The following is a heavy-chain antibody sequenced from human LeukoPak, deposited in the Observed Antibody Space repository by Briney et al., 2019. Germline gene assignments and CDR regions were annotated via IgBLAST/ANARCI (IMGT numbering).Heavy chain of an antibody. D-gene: IGHD5-24*01. V-gene: IGHV1-69*04. CDR2: IIPILGIA. J-gene: IGHJ3*02. Sequence: SVKVSCKASGGTFSSYAISWVRQAPGQGLEWMGRIIPILGIANYAQKFQGRVTITADKSTSTAYMELSSLRSEDTAVYYCASQDGPATIIASDIWGQGTMVTVSS. CDR1: GGTFSSYA. CDR3: ASQDGPATIIASDI.